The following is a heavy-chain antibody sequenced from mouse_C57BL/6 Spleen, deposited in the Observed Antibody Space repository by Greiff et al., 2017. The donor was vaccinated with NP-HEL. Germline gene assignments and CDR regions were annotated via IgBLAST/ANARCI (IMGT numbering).Heavy chain of an antibody. J-gene: IGHJ3*01. CDR1: GFNIKDDY. D-gene: IGHD2-4*01. V-gene: IGHV14-4*01. Sequence: EVQLQQSGAELVRPGASVKLSCTASGFNIKDDYMHWVKQRPEQGLEWIGWIDPENGDTEYASKFQGKATITADTSSNTAYLQLSSLTSEDTAVYYCTTDYDPAWFAYWGQGTLVTVSA. CDR3: TTDYDPAWFAY. CDR2: IDPENGDT.